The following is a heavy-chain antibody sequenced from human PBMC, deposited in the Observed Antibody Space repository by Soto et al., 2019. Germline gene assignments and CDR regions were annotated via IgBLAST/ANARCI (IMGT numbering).Heavy chain of an antibody. CDR1: GFTFSSYG. J-gene: IGHJ4*02. CDR2: ISYDGSNK. Sequence: PEGSLRLSCAASGFTFSSYGMHWVRQAPGKGLEWVAVISYDGSNKYYADSVKGRFTISRDNSKNTLYLQMNSLRAEDTAVYYCAKDGVGYYDSSGYYFPAPFDYWGQGALVTVS. D-gene: IGHD3-22*01. CDR3: AKDGVGYYDSSGYYFPAPFDY. V-gene: IGHV3-30*18.